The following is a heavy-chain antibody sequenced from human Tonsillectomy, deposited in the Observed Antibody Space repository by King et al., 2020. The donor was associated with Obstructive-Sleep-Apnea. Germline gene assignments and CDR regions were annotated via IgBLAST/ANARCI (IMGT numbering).Heavy chain of an antibody. J-gene: IGHJ4*02. CDR1: GFSLSNARMG. CDR3: ARIRRGYGDTYYFDY. V-gene: IGHV2-26*01. D-gene: IGHD4-17*01. Sequence: TLKESGPVLVKPTETLTLTCTVSGFSLSNARMGVSWIRQPPGKALEWLAHIFSNDEKTYSTTLKSRLTLSKDTSKSQVVLTMTNMDPVDTATYYCARIRRGYGDTYYFDYWGQGTLVTVSS. CDR2: IFSNDEK.